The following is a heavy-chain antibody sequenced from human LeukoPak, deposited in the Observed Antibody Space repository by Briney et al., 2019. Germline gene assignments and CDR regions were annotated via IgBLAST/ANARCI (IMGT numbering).Heavy chain of an antibody. J-gene: IGHJ5*02. V-gene: IGHV1-2*02. CDR1: GYTFTGYY. CDR3: ATVRATGGDWFDP. D-gene: IGHD1-26*01. CDR2: INPNSGGT. Sequence: ASVKVSCKASGYTFTGYYMHWVRQAPGQGLEWMGWINPNSGGTNYAQKFQGRVTMTRDTSISTAYMELSSLRSDDTAVYFCATVRATGGDWFDPWGQGTLVTVSP.